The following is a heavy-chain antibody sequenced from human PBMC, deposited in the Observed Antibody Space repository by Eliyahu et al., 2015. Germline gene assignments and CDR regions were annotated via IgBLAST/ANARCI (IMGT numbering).Heavy chain of an antibody. J-gene: IGHJ4*02. Sequence: QLQLQESGPGLVKPSETLSLTCTVXGGSISSSSYYWGWIRQPPGKGLEWIGSIYYSGSPYYNPSLKSRVTISVDTSKNQFSLKLSSVTAADTAVYYCARHRRDCSGGSCYSGYVGYWGQGTLVTVSS. V-gene: IGHV4-39*01. CDR1: GGSISSSSYY. CDR2: IYYSGSP. CDR3: ARHRRDCSGGSCYSGYVGY. D-gene: IGHD2-15*01.